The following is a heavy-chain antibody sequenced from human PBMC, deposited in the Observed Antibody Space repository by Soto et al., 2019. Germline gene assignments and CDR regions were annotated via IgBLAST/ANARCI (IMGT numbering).Heavy chain of an antibody. D-gene: IGHD1-26*01. CDR2: INPSSGGT. CDR1: GYTFPKHY. V-gene: IGHV1-46*01. Sequence: GASVKVSRKASGYTFPKHYIHWVRQAPGQGLEWMGIINPSSGGTKYAKNFKVRATMTRDTSSNSSYMELSSLTSDDTAVYFCARAPFGGSFYRFDYWGQGTLVTVSS. J-gene: IGHJ4*02. CDR3: ARAPFGGSFYRFDY.